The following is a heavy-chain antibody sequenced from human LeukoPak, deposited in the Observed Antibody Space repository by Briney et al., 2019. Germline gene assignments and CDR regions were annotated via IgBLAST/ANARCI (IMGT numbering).Heavy chain of an antibody. D-gene: IGHD6-13*01. Sequence: PGGSLRLSCAASGFTFSTYNMNWVRQAPGKGLEWVAVISYDGSNKYYADSVKGRFTISRDNAKNSLYLQMNSLRAEDTAVYYCAREIPGVYAFDIWGQGTMATVSS. CDR1: GFTFSTYN. J-gene: IGHJ3*02. V-gene: IGHV3-30*03. CDR3: AREIPGVYAFDI. CDR2: ISYDGSNK.